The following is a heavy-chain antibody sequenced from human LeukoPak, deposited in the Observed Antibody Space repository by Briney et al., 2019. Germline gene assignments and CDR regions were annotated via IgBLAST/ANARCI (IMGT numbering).Heavy chain of an antibody. J-gene: IGHJ3*02. Sequence: GGSLRLSRAASGFTFSSYAMSWVRQAPGKGLEWVSAISGSGGSTYYADSVKGRFTISRDNSKNTLYLQMNSLRAEDTAVYYCAKSTGNSSSWNNPRTTAFIIWGQGTMATAFS. V-gene: IGHV3-23*01. D-gene: IGHD6-13*01. CDR3: AKSTGNSSSWNNPRTTAFII. CDR2: ISGSGGST. CDR1: GFTFSSYA.